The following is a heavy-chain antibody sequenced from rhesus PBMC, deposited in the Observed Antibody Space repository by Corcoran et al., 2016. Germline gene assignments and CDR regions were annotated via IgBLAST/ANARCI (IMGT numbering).Heavy chain of an antibody. V-gene: IGHV4S14*01. CDR3: ASPLRSWNYVAFDF. Sequence: QVQLQESGPGLVKPSETLSLTCAVSGGFISGYYYWSWIRQPPGKGLEWIGSTYGCGGSNYLNPSLQSRVTLSVDTSKNQFSLKLSSVTAADTAVYYCASPLRSWNYVAFDFWGQGLRVTVSS. D-gene: IGHD1-1*01. CDR1: GGFISGYYY. J-gene: IGHJ3*01. CDR2: TYGCGGSN.